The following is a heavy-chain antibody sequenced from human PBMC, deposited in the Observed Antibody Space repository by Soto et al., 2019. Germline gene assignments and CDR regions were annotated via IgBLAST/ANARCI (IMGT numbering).Heavy chain of an antibody. CDR1: GYTFTSYG. CDR3: ARDGLGDSSSWFTYYYYGMDV. V-gene: IGHV1-18*04. Sequence: ASVKVSCKASGYTFTSYGISWARQAPGQGLEWMGWISAYNGNTNYAQKLQGRVTMTTDTSTSTAYMELRSLRSDDTAVYYCARDGLGDSSSWFTYYYYGMDVWGQGTTVTVSS. J-gene: IGHJ6*02. D-gene: IGHD6-13*01. CDR2: ISAYNGNT.